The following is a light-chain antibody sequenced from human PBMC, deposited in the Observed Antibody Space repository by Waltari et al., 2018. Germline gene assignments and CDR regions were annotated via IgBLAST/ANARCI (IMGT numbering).Light chain of an antibody. V-gene: IGKV3-11*01. J-gene: IGKJ3*01. Sequence: ELVLPQSPATLSFSPGERATLPFRASQSVSSYLAWYQLKPGQAPRLLIFDASKRATGIPARFSGSGSGTDFTLTISSLEPEDFAVYYCQQRSNWPPIFTFGPGTKVDIK. CDR1: QSVSSY. CDR3: QQRSNWPPIFT. CDR2: DAS.